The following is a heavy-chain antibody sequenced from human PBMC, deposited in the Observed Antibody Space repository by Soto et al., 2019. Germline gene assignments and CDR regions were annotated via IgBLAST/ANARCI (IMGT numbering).Heavy chain of an antibody. CDR3: AKDRASGRGSCYQS. V-gene: IGHV3-23*01. Sequence: GGSLRLSCASSEFDFSNYAMACVRHSPGKWLEWVSHITASGATTYYADSVKGRFTISRDNSKNTVYLHMSALRVEDTAIFFCAKDRASGRGSCYQSWGQGTLVSVSS. J-gene: IGHJ5*02. D-gene: IGHD5-18*01. CDR2: ITASGATT. CDR1: EFDFSNYA.